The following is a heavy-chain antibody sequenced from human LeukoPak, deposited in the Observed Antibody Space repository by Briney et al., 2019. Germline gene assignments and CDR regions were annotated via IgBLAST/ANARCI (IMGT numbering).Heavy chain of an antibody. D-gene: IGHD3-10*01. CDR3: SKGMVRGLGDY. CDR2: ISSDGSTT. CDR1: GFTFSSYW. V-gene: IGHV3-74*01. J-gene: IGHJ4*02. Sequence: GGSLRLSCAASGFTFSSYWMHWVRQAAGKGLVWVSRISSDGSTTDYADSVKGRFTISRDNAKNTLYLQMNSLRAEDTAVYYCSKGMVRGLGDYWGQGALVTVSS.